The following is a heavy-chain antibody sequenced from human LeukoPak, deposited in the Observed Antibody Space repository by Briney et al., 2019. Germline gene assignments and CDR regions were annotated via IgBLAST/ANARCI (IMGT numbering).Heavy chain of an antibody. V-gene: IGHV3-23*01. Sequence: PGRSLRLSCAASGFTFSSYAMSWVRQAPGKGLEWVSAISGSGGSTYYADSVKGRFTISRDNSKNTLYLQMNSLRAEDTAVYYCAKPYSSGWYTNYYYYMDVWGKGTTVTVSS. J-gene: IGHJ6*03. CDR2: ISGSGGST. CDR3: AKPYSSGWYTNYYYYMDV. CDR1: GFTFSSYA. D-gene: IGHD6-19*01.